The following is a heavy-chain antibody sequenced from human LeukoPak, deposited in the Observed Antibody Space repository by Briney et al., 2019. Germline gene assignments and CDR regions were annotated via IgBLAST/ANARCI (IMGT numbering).Heavy chain of an antibody. D-gene: IGHD4-17*01. Sequence: PGGSLRLSCAASGFTFSSYAMSWVRQAPGKGLEWVSAISVSGGRTYYADSVKGRFTISRDNSKNTLYLQMNSLRVEDTAVYYCAKATVIYATSSFFDYWGQGTLVTVSS. CDR1: GFTFSSYA. CDR2: ISVSGGRT. CDR3: AKATVIYATSSFFDY. J-gene: IGHJ4*02. V-gene: IGHV3-23*01.